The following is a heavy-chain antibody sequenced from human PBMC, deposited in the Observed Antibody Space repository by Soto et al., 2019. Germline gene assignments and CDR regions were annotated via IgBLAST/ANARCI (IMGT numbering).Heavy chain of an antibody. J-gene: IGHJ4*02. D-gene: IGHD3-16*02. CDR2: IYYSGST. V-gene: IGHV4-39*01. Sequence: QLQLQESGPGLVKPSETLSLTCTVSGGSISSSSYYWGWIRQPPGKGLEWIGSIYYSGSTYYNPSLKSRVNISVNTSKNQFPLKLSYVTAAGTAVYYCARHGRGYDYVWGSYRYTGENYWGQGTLVTVSS. CDR1: GGSISSSSYY. CDR3: ARHGRGYDYVWGSYRYTGENY.